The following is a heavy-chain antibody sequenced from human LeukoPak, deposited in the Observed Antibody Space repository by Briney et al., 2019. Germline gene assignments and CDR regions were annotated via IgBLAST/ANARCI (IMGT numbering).Heavy chain of an antibody. CDR2: INPNSGDT. CDR1: GYTFTGYH. V-gene: IGHV1-2*06. Sequence: ASVKVSCKASGYTFTGYHMHWVRQAPGQGLEWMGRINPNSGDTNYAQKFQGRVTMTRDTSISTAYMELSGLRSDDTAVYYCARVYCSSTSCLFDYWGQGTLVTVSS. J-gene: IGHJ4*02. D-gene: IGHD2-2*01. CDR3: ARVYCSSTSCLFDY.